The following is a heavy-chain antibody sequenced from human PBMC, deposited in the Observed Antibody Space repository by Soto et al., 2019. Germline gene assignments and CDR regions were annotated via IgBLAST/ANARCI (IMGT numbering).Heavy chain of an antibody. CDR1: QFTFSNYW. Sequence: VGSLRLSCAGSQFTFSNYWMNWVRQAPGKGLEWVANINQDGSEKYYVDSVKGRFTISRDIAKSSLFLQMNSLRADDTAVYYCARASPGMDVWGQGTTVTVSS. CDR2: INQDGSEK. CDR3: ARASPGMDV. V-gene: IGHV3-7*01. J-gene: IGHJ6*02.